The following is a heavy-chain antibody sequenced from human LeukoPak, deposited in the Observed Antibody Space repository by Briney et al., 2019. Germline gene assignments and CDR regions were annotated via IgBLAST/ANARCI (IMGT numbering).Heavy chain of an antibody. Sequence: SGGSLRVSCAASGFTFSSYAMSWVRQAPGKGLEWVSGISGSGGFTYYADSVKGRFTISRDNAKNSLYLQMNSLRAEDTAVYYCARAVLYYYYGMDVWGQGTTVTVSS. CDR3: ARAVLYYYYGMDV. J-gene: IGHJ6*02. CDR2: ISGSGGFT. V-gene: IGHV3-23*01. CDR1: GFTFSSYA.